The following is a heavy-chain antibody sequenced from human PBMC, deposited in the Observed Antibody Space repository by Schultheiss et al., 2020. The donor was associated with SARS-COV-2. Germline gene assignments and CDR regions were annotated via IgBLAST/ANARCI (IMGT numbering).Heavy chain of an antibody. J-gene: IGHJ4*02. CDR1: GFTFSSYG. V-gene: IGHV3-33*01. D-gene: IGHD2-21*02. Sequence: GESLKISCAASGFTFSSYGMHWVRQAPGKGLEWVAVIWYDGSNKYYADSVKGRFTISRDNSKNTLYLQMNSLRAEDTAVYYCARDLGAVRAVVTAYYWGQGTLVTVSS. CDR3: ARDLGAVRAVVTAYY. CDR2: IWYDGSNK.